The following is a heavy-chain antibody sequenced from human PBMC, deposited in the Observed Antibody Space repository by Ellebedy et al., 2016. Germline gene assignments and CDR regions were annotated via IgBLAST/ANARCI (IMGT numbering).Heavy chain of an antibody. CDR1: GFTFSDYW. CDR2: IGQDGSQK. D-gene: IGHD5-12*01. CDR3: ARVGEYSGFY. Sequence: GGSLRLXCAASGFTFSDYWMNWVRQAPGKGLEWVANIGQDGSQKHYVDSVKGRFTISRDNAKNSLYLQMNSLRVEDTAVYYCARVGEYSGFYWGPGTLVTVSS. J-gene: IGHJ4*02. V-gene: IGHV3-7*01.